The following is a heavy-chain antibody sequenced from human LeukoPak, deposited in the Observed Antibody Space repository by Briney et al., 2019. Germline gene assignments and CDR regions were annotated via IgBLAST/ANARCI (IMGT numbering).Heavy chain of an antibody. CDR3: VTGFGWLPDY. V-gene: IGHV4-59*11. CDR2: IYKSETT. CDR1: GGSITSLY. D-gene: IGHD5-12*01. J-gene: IGHJ4*02. Sequence: SETLSLTCAVSGGSITSLYCNWIRQPPGKGLEWIGYIYKSETTTHSTSLRSRVTISADTSKNQFSLKLSSVTAADTAVYYCVTGFGWLPDYWGQGTPVTVSS.